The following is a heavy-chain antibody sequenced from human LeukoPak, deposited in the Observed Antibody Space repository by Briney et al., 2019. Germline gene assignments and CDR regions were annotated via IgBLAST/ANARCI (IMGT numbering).Heavy chain of an antibody. CDR1: GFTFSSYG. J-gene: IGHJ4*02. CDR3: ARGEDYGLSPFDY. Sequence: GGSLRLSCAASGFTFSSYGMHWVRQAPGKGLEWVAFIRYDGSNKYYADSVKGRFTISRDNSKNTLYLQMNSLRAEDTAVYYCARGEDYGLSPFDYWGQGTLVTVSS. CDR2: IRYDGSNK. D-gene: IGHD4-17*01. V-gene: IGHV3-30*02.